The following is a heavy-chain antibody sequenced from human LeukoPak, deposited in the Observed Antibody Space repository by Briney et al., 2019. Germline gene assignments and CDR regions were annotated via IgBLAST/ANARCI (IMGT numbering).Heavy chain of an antibody. J-gene: IGHJ6*03. CDR2: IYYSGST. V-gene: IGHV4-39*07. Sequence: TSETLSLTCTVSGGSISSSSYYWGWIRQPPGKGLEWIGSIYYSGSTYYNPSLRSRVTVSLDTSKNQFSLKLRSVTAADTAVYYCARESVTMKGGYYYYYMDVWGKGTTVTISS. D-gene: IGHD3-22*01. CDR3: ARESVTMKGGYYYYYMDV. CDR1: GGSISSSSYY.